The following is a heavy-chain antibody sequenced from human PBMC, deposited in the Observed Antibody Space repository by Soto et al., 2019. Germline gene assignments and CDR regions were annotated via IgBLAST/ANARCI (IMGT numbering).Heavy chain of an antibody. J-gene: IGHJ6*02. CDR1: GFAFSSYA. CDR3: ARDPGEVYDGSGLYGMDV. Sequence: GGSLILSCAASGFAFSSYAMHWVRQAPGKGLEWVAVISYDGSNTYYADSVKGRFTISRDNAKDTLYRQMNSLRAEDTAVYYCARDPGEVYDGSGLYGMDVCGQGPTVTGSS. V-gene: IGHV3-30-3*01. CDR2: ISYDGSNT. D-gene: IGHD3-22*01.